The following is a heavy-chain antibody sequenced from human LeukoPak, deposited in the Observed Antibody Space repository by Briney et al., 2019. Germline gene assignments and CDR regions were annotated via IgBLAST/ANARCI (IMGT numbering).Heavy chain of an antibody. CDR3: AKLAPRGGFDI. Sequence: KPSETLSLTCTVSGGSISSYYWSWIRQPPGKGLEWIGYIYYSGSTNYNPSLKSRVTISVDTSKNQFSLKLSSVTAADTAVYYCAKLAPRGGFDIWGQGTMVTVSS. J-gene: IGHJ3*02. D-gene: IGHD3-3*02. CDR1: GGSISSYY. CDR2: IYYSGST. V-gene: IGHV4-59*12.